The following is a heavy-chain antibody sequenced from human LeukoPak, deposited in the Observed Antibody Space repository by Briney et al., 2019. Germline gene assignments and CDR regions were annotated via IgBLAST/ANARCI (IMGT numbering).Heavy chain of an antibody. J-gene: IGHJ4*02. CDR2: ISAYNGNT. V-gene: IGHV1-18*01. CDR1: GYTFTSYD. Sequence: ASVKVSCKASGYTFTSYDINWVRQATGQGLEWMGWISAYNGNTNYAQKLQGRVTMTTDTSTSTAYMELRSLRSDDTAVYYCARDLRDYSGTEYDYWGQGTLVTVSS. D-gene: IGHD4-11*01. CDR3: ARDLRDYSGTEYDY.